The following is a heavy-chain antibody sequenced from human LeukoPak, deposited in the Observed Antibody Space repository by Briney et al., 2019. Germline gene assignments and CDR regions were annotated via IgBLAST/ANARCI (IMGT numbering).Heavy chain of an antibody. D-gene: IGHD3-22*01. Sequence: PGGSLRLSCAASGFTFSSYWMHWVRQAPGKGLVWVSRINPDGSSTNYADSVKGRFTISRDNAENTLHLQMNSLRAEDTAVYYCARGRYYDSTGHGAFDIWGQGTMVTVSS. V-gene: IGHV3-74*01. J-gene: IGHJ3*02. CDR2: INPDGSST. CDR3: ARGRYYDSTGHGAFDI. CDR1: GFTFSSYW.